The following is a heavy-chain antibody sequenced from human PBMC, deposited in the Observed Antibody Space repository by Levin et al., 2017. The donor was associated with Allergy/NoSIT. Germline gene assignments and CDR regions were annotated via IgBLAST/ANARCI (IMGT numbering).Heavy chain of an antibody. V-gene: IGHV3-23*01. J-gene: IGHJ4*02. CDR2: VSDSDDKT. CDR3: AKDTPALSAGPYFDY. Sequence: GESLKISCAASGFTFNNYAMSWVRQAPGKGLEWVSSVSDSDDKTYYTDSVKGRFTISRDNSENTLYLQMNSLRAEDTAVYYCAKDTPALSAGPYFDYWGQGTLVTVSS. D-gene: IGHD2-2*01. CDR1: GFTFNNYA.